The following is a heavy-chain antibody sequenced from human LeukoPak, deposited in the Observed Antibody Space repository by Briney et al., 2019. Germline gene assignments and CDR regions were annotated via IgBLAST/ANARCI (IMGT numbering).Heavy chain of an antibody. Sequence: SETLSLTCTVSGGSISSSSYYWGWIRQPPGKGLEWIGSIYYSGSTHYNPSLKSRVTISLDTSKNQFSLRLTSVTAADTAVYYCAKDLGYSSGFNPDYWGQGTLVTVSS. CDR2: IYYSGST. D-gene: IGHD6-19*01. CDR1: GGSISSSSYY. CDR3: AKDLGYSSGFNPDY. V-gene: IGHV4-39*07. J-gene: IGHJ4*02.